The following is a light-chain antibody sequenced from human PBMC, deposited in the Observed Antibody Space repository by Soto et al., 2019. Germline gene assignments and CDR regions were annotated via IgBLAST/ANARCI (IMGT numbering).Light chain of an antibody. Sequence: EIVLTQSPGTLSLSPGERATLSCRASQSVSSSYLAWYQQKPDQAPRLLIYGASSKATGIPDRFSGSGSGTDFTLTISRLEPEDFAVYYGQQYGSSPQTFGQGTKVEIK. CDR2: GAS. CDR3: QQYGSSPQT. J-gene: IGKJ1*01. CDR1: QSVSSSY. V-gene: IGKV3-20*01.